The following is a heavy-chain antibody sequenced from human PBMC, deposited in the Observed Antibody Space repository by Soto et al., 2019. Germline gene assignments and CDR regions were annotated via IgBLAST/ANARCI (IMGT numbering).Heavy chain of an antibody. CDR3: ARDKVYGDNSFDF. CDR1: GYIFSNFY. V-gene: IGHV1-46*01. CDR2: INPNTGGT. D-gene: IGHD4-17*01. J-gene: IGHJ4*02. Sequence: RASVKVSCKAFGYIFSNFYIHWVRQAPGQGLEWMGIINPNTGGTSYPQKLQGRVTLTRDTSTSTVHMEMSSLTSEDTAVYYCARDKVYGDNSFDFWGQGTLVTVSS.